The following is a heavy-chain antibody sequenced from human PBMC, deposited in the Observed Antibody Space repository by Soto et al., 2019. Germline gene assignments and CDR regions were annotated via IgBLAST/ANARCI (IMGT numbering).Heavy chain of an antibody. D-gene: IGHD6-13*01. CDR3: AKESLAAGTFREDASDI. CDR2: IVPVFSLT. CDR1: GDTFSNYA. V-gene: IGHV1-69*12. Sequence: QVHLVQSGAEVKKPGSSVKVACKLSGDTFSNYAINWVRLAPGQGLEWMGAIVPVFSLTNYAQKFQGRVTFTADESPITAYMELSSLRSDDTATYYCAKESLAAGTFREDASDIWGQGTMVTVSS. J-gene: IGHJ3*02.